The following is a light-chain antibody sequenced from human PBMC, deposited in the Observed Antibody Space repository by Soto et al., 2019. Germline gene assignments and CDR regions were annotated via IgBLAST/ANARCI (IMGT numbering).Light chain of an antibody. CDR1: QTVRNNY. CDR2: DAS. J-gene: IGKJ5*01. Sequence: FVLTQSPGTLSLSPGERATLSCRASQTVRNNYLAWYQQKPGQAPRLLIYDASSRATGIPDRFSGGGSGTDFTLTISRLEHEDFAVYYCQQRSNWPITFGQGTRLEIK. V-gene: IGKV3D-20*02. CDR3: QQRSNWPIT.